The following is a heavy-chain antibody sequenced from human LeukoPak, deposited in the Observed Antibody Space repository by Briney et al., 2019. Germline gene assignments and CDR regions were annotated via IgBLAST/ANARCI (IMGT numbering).Heavy chain of an antibody. J-gene: IGHJ4*02. CDR2: ISGSGGST. CDR3: ARTASGSYYSDY. V-gene: IGHV3-23*01. D-gene: IGHD1-26*01. Sequence: VGSLRLSCAASGFTVSSNYMSWVRQAPGKGLEWVSAISGSGGSTYYADSVKGRFTISRDNSKNTLYLQMNSLRAEDTAVYYCARTASGSYYSDYWGQGTLVTVSS. CDR1: GFTVSSNY.